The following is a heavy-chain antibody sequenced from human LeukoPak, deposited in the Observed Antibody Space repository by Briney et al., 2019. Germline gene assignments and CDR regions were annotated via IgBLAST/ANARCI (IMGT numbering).Heavy chain of an antibody. J-gene: IGHJ4*02. CDR3: ARGQYFDF. Sequence: ASVKVSRKASGYTLTSYSISWVRQAPGQGLEWMGWISAYNGSTDLAQKLQGRVTMTTDTSTSTAYMELRSLRSDDTAVYYCARGQYFDFWGQGALVTVSS. CDR1: GYTLTSYS. V-gene: IGHV1-18*01. CDR2: ISAYNGST.